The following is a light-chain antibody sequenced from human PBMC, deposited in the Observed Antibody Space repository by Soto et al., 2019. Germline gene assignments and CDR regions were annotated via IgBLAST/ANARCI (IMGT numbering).Light chain of an antibody. V-gene: IGKV3D-7*01. Sequence: EVVLKQSRATLSLSPRERATLSCRASLSVRSSYLAWYQQRPGQPPRLLMDGATRATGIPDRFSGSGSGTDFTLTISSLQSEDFAVYYCQQYNNWPPITFGQGTRLEIK. J-gene: IGKJ5*01. CDR2: GA. CDR1: LSVRSSY. CDR3: QQYNNWPPIT.